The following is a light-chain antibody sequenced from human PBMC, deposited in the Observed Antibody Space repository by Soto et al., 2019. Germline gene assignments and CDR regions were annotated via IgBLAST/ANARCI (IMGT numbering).Light chain of an antibody. Sequence: DIQMTQSPSTLSASVGERVTITCRASQSLSGWLAWYQQKPGKAPKLRIFASSVLESGVPSRFGGGGSGTEYTLTISSLQPDDFATYYCQQYETYPYTFGQGTKLEIK. CDR3: QQYETYPYT. J-gene: IGKJ2*01. CDR1: QSLSGW. V-gene: IGKV1-5*03. CDR2: ASS.